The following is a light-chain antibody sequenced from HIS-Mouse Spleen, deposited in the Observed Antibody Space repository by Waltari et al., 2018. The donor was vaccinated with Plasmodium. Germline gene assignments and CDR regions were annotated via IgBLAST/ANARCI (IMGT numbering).Light chain of an antibody. V-gene: IGLV3-10*01. CDR1: ALPKKY. CDR3: YSTDSSGNHRV. CDR2: EDS. Sequence: SYELTQPPSVSVSPGQTARITCSGDALPKKYAYWYQRKSGKAPVLVSYEDSKRPSGCPCMCAGSSSGTMATLTIRGAQVEDEADYYCYSTDSSGNHRVFGGGTKLTVL. J-gene: IGLJ3*02.